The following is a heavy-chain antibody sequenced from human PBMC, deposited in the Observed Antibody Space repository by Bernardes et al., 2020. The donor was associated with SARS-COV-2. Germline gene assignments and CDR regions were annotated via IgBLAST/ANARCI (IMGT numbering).Heavy chain of an antibody. D-gene: IGHD3-16*02. CDR2: MNPNSGNR. CDR3: ARGTEYRLEDLSTNAFDP. J-gene: IGHJ3*01. CDR1: GYAFTSYD. Sequence: ASVKVSCKASGYAFTSYDINWVRQATGQGLEWMGWMNPNSGNRGFAQKFQGRVTMTRDTSISTAYMELSNLRSEDTAVYYCARGTEYRLEDLSTNAFDPWGNGTMVTVSS. V-gene: IGHV1-8*01.